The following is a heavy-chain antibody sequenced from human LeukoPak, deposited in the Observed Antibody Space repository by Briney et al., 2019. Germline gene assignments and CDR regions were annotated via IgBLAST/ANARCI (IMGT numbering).Heavy chain of an antibody. Sequence: GGSLRLSCAASGFTFSSYSMNWVRQAPGKGLEWVSSISSSSSYIYYADSVKGRFTISRDNAKNSPYLQMNSLRAEDTAVYYCARDYSSTSCYTGRCWGQGTLVTVSS. CDR1: GFTFSSYS. CDR2: ISSSSSYI. V-gene: IGHV3-21*01. J-gene: IGHJ4*02. CDR3: ARDYSSTSCYTGRC. D-gene: IGHD2-2*02.